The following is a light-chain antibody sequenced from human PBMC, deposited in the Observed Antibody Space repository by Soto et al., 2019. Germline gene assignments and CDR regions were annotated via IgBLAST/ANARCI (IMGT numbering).Light chain of an antibody. CDR3: QHYNSYSEA. CDR1: QTISSW. Sequence: DIHMTSLHSTLSGSVGDSVIIISRASQTISSWLAWYQQKPGKAPKLLIYKASTLKSGVPSRFSGSGSGTEFTLTISSLQPDDFATYYCQHYNSYSEAFGQGTKVDI. J-gene: IGKJ1*01. CDR2: KAS. V-gene: IGKV1-5*03.